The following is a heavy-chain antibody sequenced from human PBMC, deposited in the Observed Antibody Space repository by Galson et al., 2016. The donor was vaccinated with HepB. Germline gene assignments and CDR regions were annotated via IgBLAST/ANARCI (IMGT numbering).Heavy chain of an antibody. J-gene: IGHJ6*02. CDR2: IKQDGSQK. D-gene: IGHD1-14*01. Sequence: SLRLSCATSEFTFSSYWMTWVRQAPGKGLEWVANIKQDGSQKYYVDSVKGRFTVSRDNAKNSLYLHMNTLRADDTAVYYCPRAYKGMDVWGQGTTVTVSS. CDR3: PRAYKGMDV. CDR1: EFTFSSYW. V-gene: IGHV3-7*01.